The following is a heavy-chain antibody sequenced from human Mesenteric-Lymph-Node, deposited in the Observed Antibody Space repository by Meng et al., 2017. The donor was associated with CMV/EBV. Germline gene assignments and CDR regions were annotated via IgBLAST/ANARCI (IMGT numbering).Heavy chain of an antibody. CDR2: ISYDGSNK. Sequence: GESLKISCAASGFTFSNYVMHWVRQAPGKGLEWVAVISYDGSNKYYADSVKGRFTISRDNSKNTLYLQMNSLKPEDTALYYCAKDIGAYAGFGTWGQGTMVTVSS. CDR1: GFTFSNYV. V-gene: IGHV3-30-3*02. J-gene: IGHJ3*01. D-gene: IGHD4-23*01. CDR3: AKDIGAYAGFGT.